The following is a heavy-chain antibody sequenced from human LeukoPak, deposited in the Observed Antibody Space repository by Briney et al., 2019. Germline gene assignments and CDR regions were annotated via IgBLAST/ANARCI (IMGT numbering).Heavy chain of an antibody. V-gene: IGHV3-30*18. CDR1: GFTFSSYG. J-gene: IGHJ4*02. Sequence: GGSLRLSCAASGFTFSSYGMHWVRQAPGKGLEWVAVISYDGSNKYYADSVKGRLTISRDNSKNTLYLQMNSLRAEDTAVYYCAKELGYSYGWPFDYWGQGTLVTVSS. CDR2: ISYDGSNK. D-gene: IGHD5-18*01. CDR3: AKELGYSYGWPFDY.